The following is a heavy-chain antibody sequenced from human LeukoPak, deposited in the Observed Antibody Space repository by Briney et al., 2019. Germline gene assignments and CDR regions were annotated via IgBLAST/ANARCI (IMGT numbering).Heavy chain of an antibody. J-gene: IGHJ4*02. D-gene: IGHD3-3*01. CDR2: VSGSGGRT. Sequence: GGSLRLSCAASGFTFSTYAMSWVRQAPGKGLEWVSAVSGSGGRTYYADSVKGRFTISRDNSKNTIYLQMNSLRAEDTAVFYCAKDRSYTDAWYAADYWGQGTLVTVSS. V-gene: IGHV3-23*01. CDR1: GFTFSTYA. CDR3: AKDRSYTDAWYAADY.